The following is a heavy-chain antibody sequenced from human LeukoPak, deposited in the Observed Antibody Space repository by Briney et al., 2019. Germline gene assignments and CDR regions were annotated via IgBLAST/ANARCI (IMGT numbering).Heavy chain of an antibody. CDR2: INHSGST. D-gene: IGHD3-3*01. CDR3: ARKGLAYYDFWSGYPRGAFDI. Sequence: GSLRLSCAASGFTFSSYAMSWVRQAPGKGLEWIGEINHSGSTNYNPSLKSRVTISVDTSKNQFSLKLSSVTAADTAVYYCARKGLAYYDFWSGYPRGAFDIWGQGTMVTVSS. J-gene: IGHJ3*02. V-gene: IGHV4-34*01. CDR1: GFTFSSYA.